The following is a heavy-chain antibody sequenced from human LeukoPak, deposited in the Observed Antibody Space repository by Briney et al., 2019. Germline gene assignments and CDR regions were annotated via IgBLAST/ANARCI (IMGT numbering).Heavy chain of an antibody. CDR2: IIPIFGTA. CDR3: ARGDYYDSSGYPLFDY. J-gene: IGHJ4*02. V-gene: IGHV1-69*13. CDR1: GGTFSSYA. D-gene: IGHD3-22*01. Sequence: GASVKVSCKASGGTFSSYAISWVRQAPGQGLEWMGGIIPIFGTANYAQKFQGRVTITADESTSTAYVELSSLRSEDTAVYYCARGDYYDSSGYPLFDYWGQGTLVSVSS.